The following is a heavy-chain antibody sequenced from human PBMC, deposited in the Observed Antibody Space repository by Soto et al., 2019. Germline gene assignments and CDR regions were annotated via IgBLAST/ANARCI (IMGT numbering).Heavy chain of an antibody. D-gene: IGHD3-3*01. J-gene: IGHJ6*02. CDR1: GGSFTGYY. CDR2: INYRGST. V-gene: IGHV4-34*01. CDR3: VRGQPHRITIFEVVIRSYDYGMDV. Sequence: HVQLQQWGAGLLKPSETLSLTCAVYGGSFTGYYWTWIRQTPGKGLEWIGEINYRGSTYYNPSLESRITMAVDTSKNQFSLKLSSVTAADTAVYFCVRGQPHRITIFEVVIRSYDYGMDVWGQGTTVTVSS.